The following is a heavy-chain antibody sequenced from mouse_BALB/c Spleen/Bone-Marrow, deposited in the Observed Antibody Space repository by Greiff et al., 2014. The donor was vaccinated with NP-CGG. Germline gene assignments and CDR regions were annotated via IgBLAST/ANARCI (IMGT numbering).Heavy chain of an antibody. CDR2: IYLGNSDT. Sequence: EVQLQQSGTVLARPGASVKMSCKASGYSFTSYWMHWVKQRPGQGLEWIGTIYLGNSDTSYNQKFKGKAKLTAVTSASTAYMEHSSLTNEDSAVYYCTKRLYGYDGFAYWGQGTLVTVSA. D-gene: IGHD1-2*01. J-gene: IGHJ3*01. CDR3: TKRLYGYDGFAY. V-gene: IGHV1-5*01. CDR1: GYSFTSYW.